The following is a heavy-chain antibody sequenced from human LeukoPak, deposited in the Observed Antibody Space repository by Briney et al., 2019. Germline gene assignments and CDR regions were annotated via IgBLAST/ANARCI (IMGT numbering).Heavy chain of an antibody. J-gene: IGHJ6*02. CDR2: IYPGDSDT. Sequence: GESLKISCKGSGYSFTSYWIGWVRQMPGKGLEWMGIIYPGDSDTRYSPSFQGQVTISADKSISTAYLQWSSLKASDTAMYYCARCPATSVWFTYYYGMDVWGQGTTVTVSS. D-gene: IGHD6-19*01. V-gene: IGHV5-51*01. CDR3: ARCPATSVWFTYYYGMDV. CDR1: GYSFTSYW.